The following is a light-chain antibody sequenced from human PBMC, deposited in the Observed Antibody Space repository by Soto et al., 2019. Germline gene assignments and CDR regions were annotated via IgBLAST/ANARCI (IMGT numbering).Light chain of an antibody. V-gene: IGLV2-23*01. Sequence: ALTQPSSVSGSPGQSITISCAGTSSDVGSSNLVSWYLHHPGKVPKLIIFEGIKRPSDISSRFSVSKSGNTASLTISGLQAEDEADYYCCSYAGSNSYVFGSGTKVTVL. CDR3: CSYAGSNSYV. CDR1: SSDVGSSNL. CDR2: EGI. J-gene: IGLJ1*01.